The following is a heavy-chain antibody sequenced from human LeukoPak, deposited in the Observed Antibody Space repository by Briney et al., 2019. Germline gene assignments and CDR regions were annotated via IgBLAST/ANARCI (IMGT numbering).Heavy chain of an antibody. CDR3: ARDWSGSYYYFDY. Sequence: GGSLRLSCAASGFTFSSCSMNWVRQAPGKGLEWVSSISSSSSYIYYADSVKGRFTISRDNAKNSLYLQMNSLRAGDTAVYYCARDWSGSYYYFDYWGQGTLVTVSS. CDR2: ISSSSSYI. D-gene: IGHD1-26*01. V-gene: IGHV3-21*01. CDR1: GFTFSSCS. J-gene: IGHJ4*02.